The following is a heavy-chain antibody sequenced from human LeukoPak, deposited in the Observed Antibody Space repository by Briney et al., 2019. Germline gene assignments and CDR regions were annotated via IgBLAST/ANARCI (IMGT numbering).Heavy chain of an antibody. V-gene: IGHV3-21*01. CDR1: GFTFSSYS. Sequence: GGSLRLSCAASGFTFSSYSMNWVRQAPGKGLEWVSSISSSSSYIYYADSVKGRFTISRDNAKNSLYLQMNSLRAEDTAVYYCARDKNYDFWSGYYGGVDYYYYDMDVWGQGTTVTVSS. J-gene: IGHJ6*02. CDR2: ISSSSSYI. CDR3: ARDKNYDFWSGYYGGVDYYYYDMDV. D-gene: IGHD3-3*01.